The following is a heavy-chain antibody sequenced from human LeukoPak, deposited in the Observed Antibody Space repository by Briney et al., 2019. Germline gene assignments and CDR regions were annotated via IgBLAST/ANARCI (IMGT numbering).Heavy chain of an antibody. CDR1: GGSFSGYY. CDR2: INHSGST. V-gene: IGHV4-34*01. CDR3: ARGRRYYYGSGSYYEWDY. J-gene: IGHJ4*02. D-gene: IGHD3-10*01. Sequence: SETLSLTCAVYGGSFSGYYWSWLRQPPGKGLEWIGEINHSGSTNYNPSLKSRVTISVDTSKNQFSLTLSSVTAADTAVYYCARGRRYYYGSGSYYEWDYWGQGTLVTVSS.